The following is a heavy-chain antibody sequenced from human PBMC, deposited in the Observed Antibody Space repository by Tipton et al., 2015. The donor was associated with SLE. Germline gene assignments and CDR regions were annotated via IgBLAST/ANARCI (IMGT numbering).Heavy chain of an antibody. Sequence: SLRLSCAASGFTFSSYSMNWVRQAPGKGLECVSLIYSGDTTYSADSVKGRFTISRDNSKNTLYLQMNSLRAEDTAVYYCAVAARPPYYYYYMDVWGKGTTVTVSS. D-gene: IGHD6-6*01. J-gene: IGHJ6*03. CDR2: IYSGDTT. V-gene: IGHV3-23*03. CDR3: AVAARPPYYYYYMDV. CDR1: GFTFSSYS.